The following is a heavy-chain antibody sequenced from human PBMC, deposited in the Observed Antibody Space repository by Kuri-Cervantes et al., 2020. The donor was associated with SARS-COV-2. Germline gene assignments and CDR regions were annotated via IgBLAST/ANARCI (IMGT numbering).Heavy chain of an antibody. CDR3: ARVGAVGTDYYFDQ. D-gene: IGHD1-26*01. V-gene: IGHV4-59*01. J-gene: IGHJ4*02. CDR2: IHHSGSS. Sequence: SETLSLTCTVFGASINTYYWSWIRQPPGKGLEWIAYIHHSGSSNYNSSLKSRVTMSVDTSKSQLSLKLNSVTAADTAVYYCARVGAVGTDYYFDQWGQGTLVTVSS. CDR1: GASINTYY.